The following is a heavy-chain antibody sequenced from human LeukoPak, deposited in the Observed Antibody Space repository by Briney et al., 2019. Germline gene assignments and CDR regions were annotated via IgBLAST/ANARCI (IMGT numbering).Heavy chain of an antibody. CDR2: INAYNGNT. D-gene: IGHD2-8*01. Sequence: ASVKVSCKASGYTFTSYGISWVRQAPGQGLEWMGWINAYNGNTNYAQKLQGRVTMTTDTSTSTAYMELRRLRSDDTAVYYCAGDLYGGPAWFDPWGQGTLVTVSS. CDR1: GYTFTSYG. V-gene: IGHV1-18*01. CDR3: AGDLYGGPAWFDP. J-gene: IGHJ5*02.